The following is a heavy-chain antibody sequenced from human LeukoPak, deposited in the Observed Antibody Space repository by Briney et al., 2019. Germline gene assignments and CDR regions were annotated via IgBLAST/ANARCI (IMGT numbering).Heavy chain of an antibody. Sequence: SETLSLTCTVSGGSISSSSYYWGWIRQTPGKGLEWIASISNSGSTYYSPSLKSRVTRSVDTSKNQFSLNLSSATAADTAVYYCARESHYYDSSGYYSYFDNWGQGILVTVSS. J-gene: IGHJ4*02. CDR2: ISNSGST. V-gene: IGHV4-39*07. D-gene: IGHD3-22*01. CDR3: ARESHYYDSSGYYSYFDN. CDR1: GGSISSSSYY.